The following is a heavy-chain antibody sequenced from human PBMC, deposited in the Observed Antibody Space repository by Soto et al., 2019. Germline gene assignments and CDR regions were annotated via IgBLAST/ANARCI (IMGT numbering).Heavy chain of an antibody. CDR2: ISGSGGST. D-gene: IGHD3-22*01. J-gene: IGHJ4*02. Sequence: LRLSCAASGFTFSSYAMSWVRQDPGKGLEWVSAISGSGGSTYYADSVKGRFTISRDNSKNTLYLQMNSLRAEDTAVYYCAHEKGSLITMISPDWGQGTLVTVSS. CDR1: GFTFSSYA. V-gene: IGHV3-23*01. CDR3: AHEKGSLITMISPD.